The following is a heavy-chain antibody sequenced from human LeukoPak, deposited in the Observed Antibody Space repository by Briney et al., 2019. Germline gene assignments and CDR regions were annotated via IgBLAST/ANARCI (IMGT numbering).Heavy chain of an antibody. V-gene: IGHV3-7*01. CDR3: ARLVYTKDAFDI. J-gene: IGHJ3*02. D-gene: IGHD2-8*01. CDR1: GFTFSSYW. CDR2: IKQDGSET. Sequence: GGSLRLSCAASGFTFSSYWMTWVRQAPGRGLEWVANIKQDGSETYYVDSLKGRFTISRDNAKNSLYLQMNRLRAEDTAVYYCARLVYTKDAFDIWGQGTMVTVSS.